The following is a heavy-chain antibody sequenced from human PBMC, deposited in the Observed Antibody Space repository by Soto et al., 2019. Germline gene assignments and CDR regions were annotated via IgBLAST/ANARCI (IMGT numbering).Heavy chain of an antibody. CDR1: GGSISSYY. D-gene: IGHD3-22*01. V-gene: IGHV4-59*01. CDR3: ARGPEGRYYDSSGYYNY. CDR2: IYYSGST. J-gene: IGHJ4*02. Sequence: SETLSLTCTVSGGSISSYYWSWIRQPPGKGLEWIGYIYYSGSTNYNPSLKSRVTISVDTSKNQFSLKLSSMTAADTAVYYCARGPEGRYYDSSGYYNYWGQGTLVTVSS.